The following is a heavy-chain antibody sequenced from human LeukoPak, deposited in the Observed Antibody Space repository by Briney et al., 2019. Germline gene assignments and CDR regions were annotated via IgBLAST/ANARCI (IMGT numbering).Heavy chain of an antibody. V-gene: IGHV3-53*01. CDR3: ARVGVVPAAIPDGFDI. J-gene: IGHJ3*02. D-gene: IGHD2-2*01. CDR2: IYSGGST. Sequence: GGSLRLSCTASGFTFSSYAMNWVRQAPGKGLEWVSVIYSGGSTYYADSVKGRFTISRDNSKNTLYLQMNSLTAEDTAVYYCARVGVVPAAIPDGFDIWGQGTMVTVSS. CDR1: GFTFSSYA.